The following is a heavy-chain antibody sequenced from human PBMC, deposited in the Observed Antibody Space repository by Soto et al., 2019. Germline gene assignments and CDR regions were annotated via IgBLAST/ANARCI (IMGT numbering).Heavy chain of an antibody. J-gene: IGHJ4*02. Sequence: WKSFVYTFTGNLSGWVRHENGQRLERIGWINAGNDNTKYSQKFQGRVTITRDTAASTAYMELSSLRSEETAVYYCARKLGGWPDYWGEATLVTVSS. CDR3: ARKLGGWPDY. CDR1: VYTFTGNL. D-gene: IGHD1-7*01. V-gene: IGHV1-3*01. CDR2: INAGNDNT.